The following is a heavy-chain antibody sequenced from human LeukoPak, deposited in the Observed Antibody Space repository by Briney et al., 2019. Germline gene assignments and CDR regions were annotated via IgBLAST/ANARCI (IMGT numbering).Heavy chain of an antibody. CDR1: GFTFSSNG. D-gene: IGHD6-13*01. CDR3: AKAGYTSSWPFDY. CDR2: ISGSGGTA. V-gene: IGHV3-23*01. Sequence: GGSLRLSCGASGFTFSSNGMSWVRQAPGKGLEWVSAISGSGGTAYYADSVNGRFTISRDNSKNTLYLQMNSLRAEDTALYYCAKAGYTSSWPFDYWGQGTLVTVSS. J-gene: IGHJ4*02.